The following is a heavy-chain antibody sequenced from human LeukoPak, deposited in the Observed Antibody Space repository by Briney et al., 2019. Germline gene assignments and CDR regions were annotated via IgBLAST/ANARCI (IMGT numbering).Heavy chain of an antibody. V-gene: IGHV1-69*13. CDR3: ARGGWALPLYSLDV. J-gene: IGHJ6*02. CDR2: IIPIFGTA. Sequence: SVKVSCKASGGTFISYAISWVRQAPGQGLEWMGGIIPIFGTANYAQKFQGRVTITADESTSAAYMELSSLRSEDTAVYYCARGGWALPLYSLDVWGQGTTVTVCS. CDR1: GGTFISYA. D-gene: IGHD5-12*01.